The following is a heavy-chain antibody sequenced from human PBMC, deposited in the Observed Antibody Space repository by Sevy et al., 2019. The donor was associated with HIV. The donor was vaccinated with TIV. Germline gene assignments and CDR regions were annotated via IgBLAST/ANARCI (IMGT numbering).Heavy chain of an antibody. J-gene: IGHJ4*01. V-gene: IGHV3-7*03. CDR1: GFTFNNFW. D-gene: IGHD3-16*01. Sequence: GGSLRLSCVASGFTFNNFWMAWVRQAPGKGLEWFANIKPDGSESNHVGSVKCRFTISRDNAKNSLYLQMNSLTAEDTAVYYCARDVGGGYFDYWGQGTLVTVSS. CDR3: ARDVGGGYFDY. CDR2: IKPDGSES.